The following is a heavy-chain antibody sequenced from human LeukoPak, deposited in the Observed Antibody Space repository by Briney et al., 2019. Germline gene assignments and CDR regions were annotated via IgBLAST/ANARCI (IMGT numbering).Heavy chain of an antibody. Sequence: GGSLRLSCVASGFTFSSYAISWVRQAPGKGLEWVSSISGSGGSTYYADSVKGRFTISRDNSKNTLYLQMNSLRAEDAAVYYCAKDPHMGSGWYRGYFDYWGQGTLVTVSS. J-gene: IGHJ4*02. CDR2: ISGSGGST. CDR3: AKDPHMGSGWYRGYFDY. D-gene: IGHD6-19*01. CDR1: GFTFSSYA. V-gene: IGHV3-23*01.